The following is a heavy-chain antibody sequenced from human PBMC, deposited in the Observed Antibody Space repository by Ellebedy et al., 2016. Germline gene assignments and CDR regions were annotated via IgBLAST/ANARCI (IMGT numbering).Heavy chain of an antibody. CDR2: INPNSGGT. J-gene: IGHJ4*02. V-gene: IGHV1-2*04. CDR3: ARAGYYGPGGVDY. D-gene: IGHD3-10*01. Sequence: ASVKVSCXASGYTFTGYYMHWVRQAPGQGLEWMGWINPNSGGTNYAQKFQGWVTMTRDTSISTAYMELSRLRSDDTAVYYCARAGYYGPGGVDYWGQGTLVTVSS. CDR1: GYTFTGYY.